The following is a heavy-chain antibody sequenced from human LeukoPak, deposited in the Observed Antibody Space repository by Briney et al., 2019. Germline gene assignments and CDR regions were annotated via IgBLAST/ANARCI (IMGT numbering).Heavy chain of an antibody. V-gene: IGHV4-4*07. D-gene: IGHD3-22*01. CDR2: IYTSGSS. CDR3: ARASGYYDSSGYVSEYFQH. J-gene: IGHJ1*01. CDR1: GGSISSYY. Sequence: SETLSLTCTVSGGSISSYYWSWIRQPAGKGLEWIGRIYTSGSSTYNPSLKGRVTMSFDTSKNQFSLKLSSVTAADTAVYYCARASGYYDSSGYVSEYFQHWGQGTLVTVSS.